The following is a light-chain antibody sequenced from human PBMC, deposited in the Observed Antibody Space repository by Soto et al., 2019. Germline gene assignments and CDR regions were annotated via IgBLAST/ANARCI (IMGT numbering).Light chain of an antibody. CDR1: QSISSW. J-gene: IGKJ3*01. CDR2: KAS. V-gene: IGKV1-5*03. CDR3: QQYHSYLD. Sequence: DIQMTQSPSTLSASVGDRVTITCRARQSISSWLACYQQQPGKAPKLLIDKASSVEIGLPSRFSGSGSGTEFPLTISSLQPDEFAIYYRQQYHSYLDFGPGTKVDIK.